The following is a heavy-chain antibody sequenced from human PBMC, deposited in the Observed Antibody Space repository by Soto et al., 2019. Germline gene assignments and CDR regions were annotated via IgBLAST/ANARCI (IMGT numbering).Heavy chain of an antibody. CDR2: MNPNSGNT. D-gene: IGHD5-18*01. J-gene: IGHJ6*03. Sequence: ASVKVSCKASGYTFTSYDINWVRQATGQGLEWMGWMNPNSGNTGYAQKFQGRVTMTRNTSISTAYMELSSLRSEDTAVYYCARGIQLWLLRDYYYYMDVWGKGTTVTVSS. V-gene: IGHV1-8*01. CDR3: ARGIQLWLLRDYYYYMDV. CDR1: GYTFTSYD.